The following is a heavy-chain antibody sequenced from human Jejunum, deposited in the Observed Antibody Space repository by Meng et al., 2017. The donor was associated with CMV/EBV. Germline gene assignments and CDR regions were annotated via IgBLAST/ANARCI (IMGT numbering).Heavy chain of an antibody. CDR1: GFTFSIHA. D-gene: IGHD5-12*01. CDR2: ISNDGSNK. Sequence: SGFTFSIHAMHWVRQAPRKGLDWVAVISNDGSNKYYADSMEGRFSISRDNSKSTLYLQMNSLRGEDTAVYYCAREPVDIVSRFDYWGQGTLVTVSS. V-gene: IGHV3-30*04. J-gene: IGHJ4*01. CDR3: AREPVDIVSRFDY.